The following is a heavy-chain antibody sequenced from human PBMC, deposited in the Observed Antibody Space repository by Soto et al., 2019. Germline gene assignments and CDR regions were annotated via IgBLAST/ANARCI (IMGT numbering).Heavy chain of an antibody. CDR3: ARSVAVPGAHIAY. V-gene: IGHV4-59*01. J-gene: IGHJ4*02. Sequence: SETLSLICSVSGGSISGSYWSWIRQSPGKGLEWLGYVYYTGSTNSSPALRSRVSSSVDTSKNEFSLRLSSVTAADTAVYFCARSVAVPGAHIAYSGQGTQVTAPQ. CDR2: VYYTGST. D-gene: IGHD6-19*01. CDR1: GGSISGSY.